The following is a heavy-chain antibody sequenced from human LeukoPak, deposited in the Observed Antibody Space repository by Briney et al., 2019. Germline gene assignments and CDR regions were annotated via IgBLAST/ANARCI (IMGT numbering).Heavy chain of an antibody. V-gene: IGHV1-18*01. CDR1: GYTFTSYG. D-gene: IGHD6-19*01. CDR2: ISAYNGNT. J-gene: IGHJ4*02. Sequence: ASVKVSCKASGYTFTSYGISWVRQAPGQGLEWMGWISAYNGNTNYAQKLQGRVTMTTDTSTSTAYMELRSLRSEDTAVYYCATVGGALGYSSGSDYWGQGTLVTVSS. CDR3: ATVGGALGYSSGSDY.